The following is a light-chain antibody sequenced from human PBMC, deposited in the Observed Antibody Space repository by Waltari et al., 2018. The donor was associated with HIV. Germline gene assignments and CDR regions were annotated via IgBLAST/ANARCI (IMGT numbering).Light chain of an antibody. CDR1: RSVISND. Sequence: EDVLTQSPGTLSLSPGERATLSCRASRSVISNDLTWYQQRPRQAPRLLIYSASTRATAIPDRFSGSGSGTDFTLNINRLEAEDFGVYYCQQYGTSPYTFGQGTKVEI. V-gene: IGKV3-20*01. J-gene: IGKJ2*01. CDR3: QQYGTSPYT. CDR2: SAS.